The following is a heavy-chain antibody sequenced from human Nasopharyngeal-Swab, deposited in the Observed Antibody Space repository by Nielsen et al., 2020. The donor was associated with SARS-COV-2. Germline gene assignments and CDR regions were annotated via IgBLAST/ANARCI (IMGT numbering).Heavy chain of an antibody. J-gene: IGHJ6*02. CDR2: INWNSGRK. CDR3: ARESYYGMDV. Sequence: SLKISCAASGFTFDDYTMHWVRQAPGKGLEWVSGINWNSGRKGYADSVKGRFTISRDNAKNSLYLQMNSLRAEDTAVYYCARESYYGMDVWGQGTTVTVSS. CDR1: GFTFDDYT. V-gene: IGHV3-9*01.